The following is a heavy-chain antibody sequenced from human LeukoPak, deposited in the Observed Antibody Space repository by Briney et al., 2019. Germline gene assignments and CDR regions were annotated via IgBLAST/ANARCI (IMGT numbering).Heavy chain of an antibody. D-gene: IGHD3-22*01. CDR1: GFTFSSYA. CDR3: AKDKHSGGYLGSFDY. Sequence: PGGSLRLSCAASGFTFSSYAMSWVRQAPGKGLEWVSGISASGGSTYYADSVKGRFTISRDNSKNTLYLQMNSLRAEDTAVYYCAKDKHSGGYLGSFDYWGQGALVTVSS. CDR2: ISASGGST. J-gene: IGHJ4*02. V-gene: IGHV3-23*01.